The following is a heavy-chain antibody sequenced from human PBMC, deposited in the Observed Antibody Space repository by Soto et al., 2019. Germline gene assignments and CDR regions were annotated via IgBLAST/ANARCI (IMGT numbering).Heavy chain of an antibody. V-gene: IGHV1-3*01. J-gene: IGHJ4*02. CDR3: ARAISGYVT. Sequence: QVQLVQSGAEVKKPGASVKLSCKASGITYNTYAIHWVRQAPGQRLEWMGWINAGNGDTRYSQNFQGRVTLTRDTSASTVYMDLGSLKFEDTGIYYCARAISGYVTWGQGTLVTVSS. D-gene: IGHD5-12*01. CDR1: GITYNTYA. CDR2: INAGNGDT.